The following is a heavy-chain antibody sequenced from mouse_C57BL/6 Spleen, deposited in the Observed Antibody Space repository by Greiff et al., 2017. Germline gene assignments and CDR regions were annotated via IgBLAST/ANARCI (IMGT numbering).Heavy chain of an antibody. D-gene: IGHD1-1*01. CDR2: ILPGSGST. Sequence: QVQLQQSGAELMKPGASVKLSCKATGYTFTGYWIEWVKQRPGHGLEWIGEILPGSGSTNYNEKFKGKATFTADTSSNPAYMQLSSLTTEDSAIYYCARGTTVVAKGYYFDYWGQGTTLTVSS. CDR3: ARGTTVVAKGYYFDY. V-gene: IGHV1-9*01. CDR1: GYTFTGYW. J-gene: IGHJ2*01.